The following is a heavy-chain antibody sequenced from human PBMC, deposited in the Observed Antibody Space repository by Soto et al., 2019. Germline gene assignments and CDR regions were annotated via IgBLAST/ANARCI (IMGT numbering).Heavy chain of an antibody. CDR1: GFTFSSYA. CDR2: ISGSGGST. Sequence: GGSLRLSCAASGFTFSSYAMSWVRQAPGKGLEWVSAISGSGGSTYYADSVKGRFTISRDNSKNTLYLQMNSLRAEDTAVYYCAKSSNSVRGAVAGFDYWGQGTLVTVSS. D-gene: IGHD6-19*01. CDR3: AKSSNSVRGAVAGFDY. J-gene: IGHJ4*02. V-gene: IGHV3-23*01.